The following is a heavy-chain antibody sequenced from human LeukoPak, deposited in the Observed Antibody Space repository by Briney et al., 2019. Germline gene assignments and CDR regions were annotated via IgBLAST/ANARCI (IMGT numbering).Heavy chain of an antibody. CDR1: GFTFSSYE. D-gene: IGHD3-10*01. J-gene: IGHJ6*02. V-gene: IGHV3-48*03. CDR2: ISSSGSTI. CDR3: ARPQGGTMVRGTGNYGMDV. Sequence: GGSLRLSCAASGFTFSSYEMNWVRQAPGKGLEWVSYISSSGSTIYYADSVKGRFTISRDNAKNSLYLQMNSLRAEDTAVYYCARPQGGTMVRGTGNYGMDVWGQGTTVTVSS.